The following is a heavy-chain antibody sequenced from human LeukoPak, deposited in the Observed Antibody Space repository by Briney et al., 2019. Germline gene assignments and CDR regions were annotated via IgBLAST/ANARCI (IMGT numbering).Heavy chain of an antibody. V-gene: IGHV1-18*01. Sequence: GASVKVSCKASGYTFTSYDINWVRQAPGQGLECMGRISAYNGNTNYAQKLQGRVTMTTDTSTSTAYMELRSLRSDDTAVYYCAREAYGDYGRYFDYWGQGTLVTVSS. D-gene: IGHD4-17*01. CDR3: AREAYGDYGRYFDY. CDR1: GYTFTSYD. J-gene: IGHJ4*02. CDR2: ISAYNGNT.